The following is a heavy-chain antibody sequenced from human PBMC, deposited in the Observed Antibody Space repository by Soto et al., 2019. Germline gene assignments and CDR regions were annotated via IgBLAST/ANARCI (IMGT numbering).Heavy chain of an antibody. CDR3: ARGPRLPYYYYGMDV. Sequence: WETLSLTCTVSGGSVSSGSYYWSWIRQPPGKGLEWIGYIYSSGSTNYNPSLKSRVTISVDTSKTQFSLKLSSVTAADTAVYYCARGPRLPYYYYGMDVWGQGTTVTVSS. CDR2: IYSSGST. CDR1: GGSVSSGSYY. D-gene: IGHD5-18*01. V-gene: IGHV4-61*01. J-gene: IGHJ6*02.